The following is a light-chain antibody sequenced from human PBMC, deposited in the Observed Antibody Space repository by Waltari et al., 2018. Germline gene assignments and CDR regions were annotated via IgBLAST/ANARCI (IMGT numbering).Light chain of an antibody. V-gene: IGKV3-11*01. CDR2: DSY. CDR1: HYIGPE. J-gene: IGKJ5*01. CDR3: QQRNDWPVT. Sequence: EIVLTQSPATVSLFPGERAPLPSRASHYIGPELAWYQQKPGQAPSLLVYDSYTRATGVPARFSGRGSGTDFTLTITSLDPEDSAGYYCQQRNDWPVTFGQGTRVEIK.